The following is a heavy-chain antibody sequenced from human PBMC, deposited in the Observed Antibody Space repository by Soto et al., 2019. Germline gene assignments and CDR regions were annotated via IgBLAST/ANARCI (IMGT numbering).Heavy chain of an antibody. CDR1: GYTLTELS. D-gene: IGHD3-22*01. V-gene: IGHV1-24*01. CDR2: FDPEDGET. Sequence: ASVKGSCKVSGYTLTELSMHWVRQAPGKGLEWMGGFDPEDGETIYAQKFQGRVTMTEDTSTDTAYMELSSLRSEDTAVYYCATDFYYYDSSGHAWGQGTLVTVSS. J-gene: IGHJ5*02. CDR3: ATDFYYYDSSGHA.